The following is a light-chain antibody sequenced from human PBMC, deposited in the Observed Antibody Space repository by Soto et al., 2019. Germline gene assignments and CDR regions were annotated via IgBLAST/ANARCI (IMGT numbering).Light chain of an antibody. Sequence: QSALTQPASVSGSPGQSITISCTGTSSDVGGYNYVSWYQQHPGKAPKLMIYDVSNWPSGVSNRFSGAKSGNTASLTISGLQGEDEADYYCSSYTSSSLVFGGGTKLTVL. CDR3: SSYTSSSLV. V-gene: IGLV2-14*01. J-gene: IGLJ2*01. CDR2: DVS. CDR1: SSDVGGYNY.